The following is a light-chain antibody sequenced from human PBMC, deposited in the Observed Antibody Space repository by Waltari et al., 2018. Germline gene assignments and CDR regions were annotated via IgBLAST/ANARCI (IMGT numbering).Light chain of an antibody. CDR2: EVS. CDR1: DSYVGHYDF. Sequence: QSALTQPASVSGSPGQSITISCSGPDSYVGHYDFVPWYQQHPGKAPHLIIYEVSNRPSGISNRFSASKSGNTASLTISGLQAEDEADYYCSSYTTSSAPGVFGTGTRVTVL. CDR3: SSYTTSSAPGV. J-gene: IGLJ1*01. V-gene: IGLV2-14*01.